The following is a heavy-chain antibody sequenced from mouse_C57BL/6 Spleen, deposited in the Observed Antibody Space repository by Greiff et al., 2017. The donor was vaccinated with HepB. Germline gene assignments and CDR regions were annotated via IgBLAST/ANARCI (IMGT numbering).Heavy chain of an antibody. CDR1: GYTFTSYW. CDR3: ARLGTTVVATRVFDY. D-gene: IGHD1-1*01. V-gene: IGHV1-72*01. J-gene: IGHJ2*01. CDR2: IDPNSGGT. Sequence: QVQLKQPGAELVKPGASVKLSCKASGYTFTSYWMHWVKQRPGRGLEWIGRIDPNSGGTKYNEKFKSKATLTVDKPSSTAYMQLSSLTSEDSAVYYCARLGTTVVATRVFDYWGQGTTLTVSS.